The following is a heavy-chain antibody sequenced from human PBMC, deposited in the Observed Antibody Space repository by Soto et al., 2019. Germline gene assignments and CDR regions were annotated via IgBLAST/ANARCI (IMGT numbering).Heavy chain of an antibody. J-gene: IGHJ6*02. V-gene: IGHV3-30-3*01. Sequence: PGGSLRLSCAASGFTFSSYAMHWVRQAPGKGLEWVAVISYDGSNKYYADSVKGRFTISRDNSKNTLYLQMNSLRAEDTAVYYCARDVGGYHYGMDVWGQGTTVTVSS. D-gene: IGHD1-26*01. CDR2: ISYDGSNK. CDR1: GFTFSSYA. CDR3: ARDVGGYHYGMDV.